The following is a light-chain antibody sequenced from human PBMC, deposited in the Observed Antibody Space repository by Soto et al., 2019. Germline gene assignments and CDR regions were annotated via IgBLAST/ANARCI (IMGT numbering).Light chain of an antibody. CDR3: HQYNNWLQT. Sequence: EIVMTQSPATLSVSPGERVTLSCRASQSVAGDLAWYQQRPGQAPRLLIYGASTRATGVPARFSGSGSGTEFTLTISGLQSEDFALYSCHQYNNWLQTFGQGTKVEIK. CDR2: GAS. V-gene: IGKV3-15*01. CDR1: QSVAGD. J-gene: IGKJ1*01.